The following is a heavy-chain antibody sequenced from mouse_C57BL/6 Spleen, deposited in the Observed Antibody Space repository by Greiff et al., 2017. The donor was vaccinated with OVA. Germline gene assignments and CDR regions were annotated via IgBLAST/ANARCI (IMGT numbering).Heavy chain of an antibody. CDR2: IDPSDSYT. Sequence: VQLQQSGAELVKPGASVKLSCKASGYTFTSYWMQWVKQRPGQGLEWIGEIDPSDSYTNYNQKFKGKATLTVDTSSSTAYMQLSSLTSEDSAVYYCARGENWFAYWGQGTLVTVSA. V-gene: IGHV1-50*01. CDR1: GYTFTSYW. CDR3: ARGENWFAY. J-gene: IGHJ3*01.